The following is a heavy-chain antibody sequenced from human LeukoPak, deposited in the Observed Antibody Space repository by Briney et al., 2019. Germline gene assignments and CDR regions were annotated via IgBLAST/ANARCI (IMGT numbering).Heavy chain of an antibody. CDR2: INHSGST. J-gene: IGHJ4*02. D-gene: IGHD1-14*01. CDR1: GGSFSGYY. V-gene: IGHV4-34*01. CDR3: AGNPQDGLNFDY. Sequence: SETLSLTCAVYGGSFSGYYWSWIRQPPGKGLEWLGEINHSGSTNYNPSLKSRVTISVDTSKNQFSLKLSSVTAADTAVYYCAGNPQDGLNFDYCGQGTLVTVSS.